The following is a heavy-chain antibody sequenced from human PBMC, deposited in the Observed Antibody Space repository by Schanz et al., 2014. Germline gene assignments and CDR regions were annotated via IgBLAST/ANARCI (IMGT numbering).Heavy chain of an antibody. CDR2: ISSSSSYI. CDR1: GFTFTNYA. Sequence: EVQLVESGGGLVQPGGSLRLSCAASGFTFTNYAMTWVRQAPGKGLEWVSSISSSSSYISYADSVKGRFTISRDNAKNSLYLQMNSLRAEDTAVYYCARPSDSSWYMDVWGKGTTXTVSS. J-gene: IGHJ6*03. CDR3: ARPSDSSWYMDV. V-gene: IGHV3-21*01. D-gene: IGHD2-21*02.